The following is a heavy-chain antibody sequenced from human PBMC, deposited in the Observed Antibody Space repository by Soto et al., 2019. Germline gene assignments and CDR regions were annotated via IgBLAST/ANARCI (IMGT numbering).Heavy chain of an antibody. V-gene: IGHV1-69*13. Sequence: ASVEVSCKASGGTLSSYAISWVRQAPGQGLEWMGGIIPIFGTANYAQKFQGRVTITADESTSTAYMELSSLRSEDTAVYYCARGASSSWYYFDYWGQGTMVTVSS. D-gene: IGHD6-13*01. J-gene: IGHJ4*02. CDR1: GGTLSSYA. CDR2: IIPIFGTA. CDR3: ARGASSSWYYFDY.